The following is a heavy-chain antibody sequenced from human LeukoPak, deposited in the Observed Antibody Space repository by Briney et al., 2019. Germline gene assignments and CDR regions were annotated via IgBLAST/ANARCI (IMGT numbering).Heavy chain of an antibody. J-gene: IGHJ4*02. Sequence: PSETLSLTCAVSGGSFSGYYWSWIRQPPGKGLEWIGEINHSGITNYNPSLKSRVTISVDTSKNQFSLKLNSVTAADTAVYYCARGRRAFDYWGQGTLVTVSS. V-gene: IGHV4-34*01. CDR2: INHSGIT. CDR1: GGSFSGYY. D-gene: IGHD5-24*01. CDR3: ARGRRAFDY.